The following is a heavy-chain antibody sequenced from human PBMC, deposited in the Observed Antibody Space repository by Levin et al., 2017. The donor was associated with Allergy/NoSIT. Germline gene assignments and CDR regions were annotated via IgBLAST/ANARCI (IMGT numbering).Heavy chain of an antibody. J-gene: IGHJ4*02. V-gene: IGHV3-48*01. Sequence: LSLTCAASGFILRTSDMNWVRQAPGKGLEWISFITKPSRTISYADSVKGRFTVPRDNVKNLLYLDMNSLRAEDTAVYYCVTDESGDEDFDYWGQGTLVTVSS. D-gene: IGHD7-27*01. CDR3: VTDESGDEDFDY. CDR1: GFILRTSD. CDR2: ITKPSRTI.